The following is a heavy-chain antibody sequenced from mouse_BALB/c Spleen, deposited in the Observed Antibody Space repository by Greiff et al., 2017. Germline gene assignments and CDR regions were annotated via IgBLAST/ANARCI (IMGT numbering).Heavy chain of an antibody. Sequence: VQLQQSGPELEKPGASVKISCKASGYSFTGYNMNWVKQSNGKSLEWIGYIDPYNGGTSYNQKFKDKATLTADKSSSTAYMQLSSLTSEDSAVYYCSNYYGSSYWYFDVWGAGTTVTVSA. D-gene: IGHD1-1*01. CDR3: SNYYGSSYWYFDV. CDR1: GYSFTGYN. V-gene: IGHV1S135*01. J-gene: IGHJ1*01. CDR2: IDPYNGGT.